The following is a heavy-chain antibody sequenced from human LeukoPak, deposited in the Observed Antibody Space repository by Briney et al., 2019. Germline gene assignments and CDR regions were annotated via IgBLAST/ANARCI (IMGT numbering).Heavy chain of an antibody. CDR3: ASVTVVTRSPWSWGPKKIGQEVNWFDP. J-gene: IGHJ5*02. CDR1: GDTLPNYG. D-gene: IGHD4-17*01. CDR2: RTVYSGNT. V-gene: IGHV1-18*04. Sequence: ASEKVSCKAPGDTLPNYGITWVRQAPGQGGEGMGWRTVYSGNTKYAQHFQGRVTITRERSTRSAYLELRSLRSDDTAVYYSASVTVVTRSPWSWGPKKIGQEVNWFDPWGQGTLIIVSS.